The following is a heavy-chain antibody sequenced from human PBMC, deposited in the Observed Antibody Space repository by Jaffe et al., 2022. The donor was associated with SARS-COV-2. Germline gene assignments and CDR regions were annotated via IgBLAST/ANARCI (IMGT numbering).Heavy chain of an antibody. J-gene: IGHJ4*02. CDR2: IWFDGSNK. D-gene: IGHD6-13*01. CDR1: GFTFSSNG. Sequence: QVQLVESGGGVVQPGRSLRLSCVASGFTFSSNGMHWVRQAPGKGLEWVAVIWFDGSNKYYADSVKGRFTISRDNSKNTLYLQMNSLRAEDTAVYYCARDHPHSSSWGVFESWGQGTLVTVSS. CDR3: ARDHPHSSSWGVFES. V-gene: IGHV3-33*01.